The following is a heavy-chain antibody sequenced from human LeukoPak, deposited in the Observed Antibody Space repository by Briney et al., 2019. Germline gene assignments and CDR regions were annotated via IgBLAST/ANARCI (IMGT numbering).Heavy chain of an antibody. CDR2: IIPIFGTA. CDR1: GYTFTGYY. CDR3: ARAQFKYCSSTSCYLDY. D-gene: IGHD2-2*01. V-gene: IGHV1-69*13. J-gene: IGHJ4*02. Sequence: GASVKVSCKASGYTFTGYYMHWVRQAPGRGLEWMGGIIPIFGTANYAQKFQGRVTITADESTSTAYMELSSLRSEDTAVYYCARAQFKYCSSTSCYLDYWGQGTLVTVSS.